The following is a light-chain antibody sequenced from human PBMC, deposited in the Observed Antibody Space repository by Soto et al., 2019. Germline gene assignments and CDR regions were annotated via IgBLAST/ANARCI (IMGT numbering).Light chain of an antibody. V-gene: IGLV1-40*01. J-gene: IGLJ1*01. CDR3: QSYDSSLSGFYV. CDR2: GNS. CDR1: SSNIGAGYD. Sequence: QSVLTQPPSVSGAPGQRVTISCTGSSSNIGAGYDVHWYQQLPGTAPKPLIYGNSTRPSGVPDRFSGSKSGTSASLAITGLQAEDEADYYCQSYDSSLSGFYVFGTGTKVTVL.